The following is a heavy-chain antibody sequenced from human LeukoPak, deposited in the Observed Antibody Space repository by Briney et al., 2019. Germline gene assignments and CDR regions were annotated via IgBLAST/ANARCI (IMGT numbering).Heavy chain of an antibody. Sequence: PGGSLRLSCAASGFTFSSYGMHWVRQAPGTGLEWVAVISYDGSNKYYADSVKGRFTISRDNSKNTLYLQMNSLRAEDTAVYYCAKDRNDSPFYWGQGTLVTVSS. V-gene: IGHV3-30*18. CDR2: ISYDGSNK. CDR1: GFTFSSYG. D-gene: IGHD3-22*01. J-gene: IGHJ4*02. CDR3: AKDRNDSPFY.